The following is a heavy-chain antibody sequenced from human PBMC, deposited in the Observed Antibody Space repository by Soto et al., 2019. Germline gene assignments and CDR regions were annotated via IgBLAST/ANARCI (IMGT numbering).Heavy chain of an antibody. J-gene: IGHJ5*02. D-gene: IGHD2-15*01. CDR3: AKVKGGSGARGDPLDL. Sequence: EVQLVESGGGPVQAGGSLRLSCAASGLTLSNYWMQWVRKGPGKWLLWVAHINSDGITTKYAESVKGRFTISRDDAKNMLYLQMNSLRHDDTAVYYCAKVKGGSGARGDPLDLWGQGILVTVSS. CDR1: GLTLSNYW. V-gene: IGHV3-74*03. CDR2: INSDGITT.